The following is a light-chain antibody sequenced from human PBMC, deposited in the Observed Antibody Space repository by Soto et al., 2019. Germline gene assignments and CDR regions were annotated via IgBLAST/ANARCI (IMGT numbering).Light chain of an antibody. Sequence: QSALTQPASVSGSPGQSITISCTGTSSDVGAYNYVSWYQHHPGKVPKLLIYEVTNRPSGVSDRFSGSKSGNTASLTISGLQAEDEADYYCSSYSSTSTPYVFGGGTKLTVL. J-gene: IGLJ1*01. CDR1: SSDVGAYNY. CDR2: EVT. CDR3: SSYSSTSTPYV. V-gene: IGLV2-14*01.